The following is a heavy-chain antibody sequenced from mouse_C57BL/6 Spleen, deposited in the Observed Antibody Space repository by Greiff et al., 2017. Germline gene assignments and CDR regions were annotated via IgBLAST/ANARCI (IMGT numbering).Heavy chain of an antibody. D-gene: IGHD1-1*01. CDR2: INPNNGGT. J-gene: IGHJ2*01. CDR1: GYTFTDYY. Sequence: VQLQQPGPELVKPGASVKISCKASGYTFTDYYMNWVKQSHGKSLEWIGDINPNNGGTSYNQKFKGKATLTVDKSSSTAYMELRSLTSEDSAVYYCARNLRDYFDYWGQGTTLTVSS. CDR3: ARNLRDYFDY. V-gene: IGHV1-26*01.